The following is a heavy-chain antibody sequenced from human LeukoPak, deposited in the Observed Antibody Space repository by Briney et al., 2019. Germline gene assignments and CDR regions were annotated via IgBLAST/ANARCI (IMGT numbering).Heavy chain of an antibody. CDR2: INTNTGNP. D-gene: IGHD5-24*01. V-gene: IGHV7-4-1*02. CDR1: GYTFTSYA. CDR3: AREGPGKWDGYNWDY. J-gene: IGHJ4*02. Sequence: ASVKVSCKASGYTFTSYAMNWVRQAPGQGLEWMGWINTNTGNPTYAQGFTGRFVFSLDTSVSTAYLQISSLKAEDNAVYYCAREGPGKWDGYNWDYWGQGTLVTVSS.